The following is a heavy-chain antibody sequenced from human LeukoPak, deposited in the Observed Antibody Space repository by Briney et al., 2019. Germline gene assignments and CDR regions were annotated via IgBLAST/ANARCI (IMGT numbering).Heavy chain of an antibody. CDR2: MNPNSGNT. Sequence: ASVKVSCKASGYTFTSYDINWVRQAPGQGLEWMGWMNPNSGNTGYAQKFQGRVTMTRNTSISTAYMELSSLRSEDTAVYYCARGRITMITDAFDIWGQGTMVTVSS. J-gene: IGHJ3*02. V-gene: IGHV1-8*01. D-gene: IGHD3-22*01. CDR3: ARGRITMITDAFDI. CDR1: GYTFTSYD.